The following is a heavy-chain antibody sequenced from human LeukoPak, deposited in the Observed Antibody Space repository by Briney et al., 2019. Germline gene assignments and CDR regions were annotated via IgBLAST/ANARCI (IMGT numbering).Heavy chain of an antibody. CDR1: GYTFTSYD. CDR2: MNPNSGNT. J-gene: IGHJ4*02. D-gene: IGHD1-26*01. V-gene: IGHV1-8*01. Sequence: ASVRVSCKASGYTFTSYDINWVRQGPGQGVEWRGWMNPNSGNTGYAQKFQGRVTMTRNTSISTAYMQLSSLRAEDTAVYYCARGAGVGATLDYWGQGTLVTVSA. CDR3: ARGAGVGATLDY.